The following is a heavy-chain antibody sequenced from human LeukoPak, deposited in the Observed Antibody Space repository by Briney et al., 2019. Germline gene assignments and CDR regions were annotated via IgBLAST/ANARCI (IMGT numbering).Heavy chain of an antibody. J-gene: IGHJ5*02. D-gene: IGHD4-23*01. CDR1: GYTFTVYY. V-gene: IGHV1-46*01. CDR2: INPSGGST. Sequence: ASVKVSCKASGYTFTVYYMHWVRQAPGQGLEWMGWINPSGGSTSYAQKFQGRVTMTRDMSTSTDYMELSSLRSEDTAVYYCARDNSVEDTAWWFDPWGQGTLVTVSS. CDR3: ARDNSVEDTAWWFDP.